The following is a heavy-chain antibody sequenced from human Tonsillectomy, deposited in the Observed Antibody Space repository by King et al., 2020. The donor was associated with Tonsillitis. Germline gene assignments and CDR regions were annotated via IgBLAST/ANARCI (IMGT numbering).Heavy chain of an antibody. Sequence: VQLVESGGGLVQPGGSLKLSCAASGFTFSGSAMHWVRQASGKGLEWVGRVRSKANSFATAYVASVKGRVTISRDDSKKPGYLQMNSLKTEDTAVYYCTRSETGVFDYWGQGTLVTVSS. CDR1: GFTFSGSA. D-gene: IGHD7-27*01. CDR3: TRSETGVFDY. J-gene: IGHJ4*02. CDR2: VRSKANSFAT. V-gene: IGHV3-73*01.